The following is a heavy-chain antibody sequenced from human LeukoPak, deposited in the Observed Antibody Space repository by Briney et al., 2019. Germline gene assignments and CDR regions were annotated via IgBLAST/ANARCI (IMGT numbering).Heavy chain of an antibody. CDR1: GDSITSYY. V-gene: IGHV4-59*12. Sequence: PSETLSLTCSVSGDSITSYYWSWIRQPPGRGLEWIGYVFHSGVTNYNPSLKSRVTLPLDTSKDQFSLKLKSVTAADTAVYFCATRADWFDPWGQGTLVTVSS. CDR3: ATRADWFDP. CDR2: VFHSGVT. J-gene: IGHJ5*02.